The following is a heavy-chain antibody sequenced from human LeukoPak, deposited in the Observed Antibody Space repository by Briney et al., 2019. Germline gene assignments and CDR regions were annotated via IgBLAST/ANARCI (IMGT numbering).Heavy chain of an antibody. V-gene: IGHV3-66*01. CDR3: ARDPPAVLLDTYG. J-gene: IGHJ4*02. Sequence: PGGSLRLSCTASGFSVTSNYINWVRQAPGKGLEWVSLVYSGGDTYYADSVKGRFTISRDNSKNMVYLQMNRLRAEDTALYYCARDPPAVLLDTYGWGQGTLLTVSS. CDR1: GFSVTSNY. CDR2: VYSGGDT. D-gene: IGHD2/OR15-2a*01.